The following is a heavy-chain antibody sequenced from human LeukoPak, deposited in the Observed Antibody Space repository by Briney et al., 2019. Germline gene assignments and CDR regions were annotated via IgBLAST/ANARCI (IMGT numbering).Heavy chain of an antibody. V-gene: IGHV3-23*01. J-gene: IGHJ4*02. CDR3: AKDRSGYDLYYFDY. D-gene: IGHD5-12*01. CDR1: GFAFSSYE. CDR2: ISGSGGST. Sequence: GGSLRLSCAASGFAFSSYEVNWVRQAPGKGLEWVSAISGSGGSTYYADSVKGRFTISRDNSRNTLYLQMNSLRAEDTAVYYCAKDRSGYDLYYFDYWGQGTLVTVSS.